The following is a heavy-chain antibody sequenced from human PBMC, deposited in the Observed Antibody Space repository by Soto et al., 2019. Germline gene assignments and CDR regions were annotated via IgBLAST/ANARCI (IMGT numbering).Heavy chain of an antibody. CDR3: ARDLLGYYYYGMDV. Sequence: GGSLRLSCVASGFTFSSYPMIWVRQAPGKGLGGVSSISGSGGDTYYADSVKGRFTISRDNSKNTLYLQMNSLRAEDTAVYYCARDLLGYYYYGMDVWGQGTTVTVSS. CDR2: ISGSGGDT. V-gene: IGHV3-23*01. CDR1: GFTFSSYP. J-gene: IGHJ6*02.